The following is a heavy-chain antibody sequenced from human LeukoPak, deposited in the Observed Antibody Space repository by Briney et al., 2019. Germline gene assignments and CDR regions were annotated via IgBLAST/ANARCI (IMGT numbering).Heavy chain of an antibody. J-gene: IGHJ4*02. CDR2: IYYSGST. V-gene: IGHV4-39*01. Sequence: SETQSLTCTVSGGSISSSSYYWGWIRQPPGKGLEWIGSIYYSGSTYYNPSLKSRVTISVDTSKNQFSLKLSSVTAADTAVYYCASRGRGYSYGYDYWGQGTLVTVSS. CDR1: GGSISSSSYY. D-gene: IGHD5-18*01. CDR3: ASRGRGYSYGYDY.